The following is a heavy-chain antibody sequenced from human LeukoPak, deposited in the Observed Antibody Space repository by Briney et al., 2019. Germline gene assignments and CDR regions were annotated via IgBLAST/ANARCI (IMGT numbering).Heavy chain of an antibody. D-gene: IGHD1-26*01. Sequence: SETLSLTCTVSGGSISSSGYYWGWIRQPPGRGLEWIASIYYSGSTYYNPSLKSRVTISVDTSKNQLSLKLSSLTSADTAVYYCARHEYSGSYYGLSWFDPWGQGTLVTVSS. CDR1: GGSISSSGYY. V-gene: IGHV4-39*01. J-gene: IGHJ5*02. CDR3: ARHEYSGSYYGLSWFDP. CDR2: IYYSGST.